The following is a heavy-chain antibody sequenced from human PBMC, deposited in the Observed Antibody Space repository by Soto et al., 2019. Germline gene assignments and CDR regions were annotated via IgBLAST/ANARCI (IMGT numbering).Heavy chain of an antibody. V-gene: IGHV1-2*04. J-gene: IGHJ4*02. CDR2: INPNSGGT. CDR1: GYTFTGYY. CDR3: ARYCSGGSCYSDRGFDY. Sequence: QVQLVQSGAEVKKPGASVKVSCKASGYTFTGYYMHWVRQAPGQGLEWMGWINPNSGGTNYAQKVQGWVTMTRDTSISTAYMELSRLRSDDTAVYYCARYCSGGSCYSDRGFDYWGQGTLVTVSS. D-gene: IGHD2-15*01.